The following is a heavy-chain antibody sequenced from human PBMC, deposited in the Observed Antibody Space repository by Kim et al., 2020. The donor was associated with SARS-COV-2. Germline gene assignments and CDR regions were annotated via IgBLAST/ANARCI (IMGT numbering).Heavy chain of an antibody. Sequence: SETLSLTCAVYGGSFSGYYWSWIRQPPGKGLEWIGEINHSGSTNYNPSLKSRVTISVDTSKNQFSLKLSSVTAADTAVYYCASLKAVLRYFDWAPYYYYGMDVWGQGTTVTVSS. D-gene: IGHD3-9*01. CDR1: GGSFSGYY. CDR2: INHSGST. J-gene: IGHJ6*02. V-gene: IGHV4-34*01. CDR3: ASLKAVLRYFDWAPYYYYGMDV.